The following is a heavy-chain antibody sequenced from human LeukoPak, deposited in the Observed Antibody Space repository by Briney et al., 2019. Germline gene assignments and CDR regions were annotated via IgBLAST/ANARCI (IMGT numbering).Heavy chain of an antibody. V-gene: IGHV3-48*03. CDR3: ARDTSSGWPFDY. CDR1: GFTFSSYE. J-gene: IGHJ4*02. CDR2: ISSSGSTI. Sequence: GGSLRLSCAASGFTFSSYEMNWVRQAPGKGLEWVSYISSSGSTIYYADSVKGRFTISRDNAKNSLYLQMSSLRAEDTAVYYCARDTSSGWPFDYWGQGTLVTVSS. D-gene: IGHD6-19*01.